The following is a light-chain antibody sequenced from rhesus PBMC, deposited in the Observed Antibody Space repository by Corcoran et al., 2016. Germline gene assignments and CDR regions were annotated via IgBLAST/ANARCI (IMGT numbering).Light chain of an antibody. Sequence: DIQMTQSPSSLSASVGDRVTITCRASQGITNDLAWYQQKQGETPKLLIYEASSLQMWIPSRFSGSGSGTDFTLTISSLQSEDFATYYCQHYYSTPFTFGPVTKLDIK. CDR1: QGITND. J-gene: IGKJ3*01. V-gene: IGKV1-25*01. CDR2: EAS. CDR3: QHYYSTPFT.